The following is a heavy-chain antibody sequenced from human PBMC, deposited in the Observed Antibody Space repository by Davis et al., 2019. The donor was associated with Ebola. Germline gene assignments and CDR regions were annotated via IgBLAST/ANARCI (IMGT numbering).Heavy chain of an antibody. Sequence: SVKVSCKASGGTFSSDTISWVRQAPGQGLEWMGGIIPVFATANYAQKFQDRLMITADASTSTAYMELSSLRSDDTAVYYCARELAGLYYFDYWGQGTLVTVSS. D-gene: IGHD6-19*01. CDR3: ARELAGLYYFDY. CDR1: GGTFSSDT. V-gene: IGHV1-69*13. CDR2: IIPVFATA. J-gene: IGHJ4*02.